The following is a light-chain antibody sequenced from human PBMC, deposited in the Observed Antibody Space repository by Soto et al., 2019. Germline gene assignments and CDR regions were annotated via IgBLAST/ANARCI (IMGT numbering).Light chain of an antibody. V-gene: IGKV1-5*01. CDR1: QSISSW. CDR3: QQYNSYWT. Sequence: DIQISLSPSTLSASVGDRVTITCRASQSISSWLAWYQQKPGKAPKLLIYDASSLESGVPSRFSGSGSGTEFTLTISSLQPDDIATYYCQQYNSYWTFGQGTNEDIK. J-gene: IGKJ1*01. CDR2: DAS.